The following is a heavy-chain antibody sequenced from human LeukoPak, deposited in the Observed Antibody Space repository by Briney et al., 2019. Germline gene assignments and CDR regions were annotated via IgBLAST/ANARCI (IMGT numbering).Heavy chain of an antibody. CDR2: ISSSSSYI. CDR3: ARDRWYNYDSSGYSIDY. CDR1: GFTFSSYS. J-gene: IGHJ4*02. Sequence: GGSLRLSCAAAGFTFSSYSMNWVRQAPGKGLEWVSSISSSSSYIYYADSVKGRFTISRDNAKNSLYLQMNSLRAEDTAVYYCARDRWYNYDSSGYSIDYWSQGTLVTVSS. V-gene: IGHV3-21*01. D-gene: IGHD3-22*01.